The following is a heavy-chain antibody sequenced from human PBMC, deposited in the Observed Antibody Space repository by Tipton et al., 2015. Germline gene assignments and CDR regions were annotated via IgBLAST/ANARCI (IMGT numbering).Heavy chain of an antibody. D-gene: IGHD2-2*01. CDR1: GDVFSNYA. Sequence: QLVQSGAEVKKLGSSVRVSCKTSGDVFSNYALSWVRQAPGQGLEWMGGIVPLVNITNYTQKFQDRLTITADVSTGTAYMELNSLRSDDAAVYYCSGSADIEVVASLQFFSYSYGLDVWGQGTSVTVSS. V-gene: IGHV1-69*01. CDR3: SGSADIEVVASLQFFSYSYGLDV. J-gene: IGHJ6*01. CDR2: IVPLVNIT.